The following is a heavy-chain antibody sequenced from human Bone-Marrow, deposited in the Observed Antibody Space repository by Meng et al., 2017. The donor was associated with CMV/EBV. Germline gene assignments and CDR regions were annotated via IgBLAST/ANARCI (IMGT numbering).Heavy chain of an antibody. V-gene: IGHV3-13*03. Sequence: GRSLRLPCAACGFTFSSYDIHWVRQAKGKGLEWVQAIGTAGDIYYPGSVKGQFTISRETAKNSLYLQMHSLRTEDTAVYYFARAALAEDYVYYYGMDVWGQGTTVTVSS. CDR3: ARAALAEDYVYYYGMDV. CDR1: GFTFSSYD. J-gene: IGHJ6*02. CDR2: IGTAGDI. D-gene: IGHD4-17*01.